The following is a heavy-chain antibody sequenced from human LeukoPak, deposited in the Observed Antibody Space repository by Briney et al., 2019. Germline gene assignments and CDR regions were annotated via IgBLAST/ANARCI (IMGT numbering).Heavy chain of an antibody. V-gene: IGHV4-59*01. CDR3: ARSGIAAAGRPYYYYGMDV. CDR2: IYYSGST. CDR1: GGSFSGYY. D-gene: IGHD6-13*01. J-gene: IGHJ6*04. Sequence: SETLSLTCAVYGGSFSGYYWSWIRQPPGKGLEWIGYIYYSGSTNYNPSLKSRVTISVDTSKNQFSLKLSSVTAADTAVYYCARSGIAAAGRPYYYYGMDVWGKGTTVTVSS.